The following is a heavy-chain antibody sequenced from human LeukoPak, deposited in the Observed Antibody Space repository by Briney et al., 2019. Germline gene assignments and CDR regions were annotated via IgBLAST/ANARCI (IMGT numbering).Heavy chain of an antibody. CDR1: GFTFDDYA. J-gene: IGHJ6*02. Sequence: GGSLRLSCAASGFTFDDYAMHWVRQAPGKGLEWVSGISWSSGSIGYSDSVQGRFTISRDNAKHSLYLQMNSLRAEDTALYYCAKEYCTNGVCYYCGMDVWGQGTTVTVSS. D-gene: IGHD2-8*01. CDR3: AKEYCTNGVCYYCGMDV. V-gene: IGHV3-9*01. CDR2: ISWSSGSI.